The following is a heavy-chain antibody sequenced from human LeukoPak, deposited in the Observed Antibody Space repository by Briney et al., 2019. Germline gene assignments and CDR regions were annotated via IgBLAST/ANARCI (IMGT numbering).Heavy chain of an antibody. CDR3: AELGITMIGGV. Sequence: PGGSLRLSCAASGFTFSSYGMSWVRQAPGKGLEWVSAISGSGGSTYYADSVKGRFTISRDSAKNSLYLQMNSLRAEDTAVYYCAELGITMIGGVWGKGTTVTTSS. J-gene: IGHJ6*04. CDR2: ISGSGGST. D-gene: IGHD3-10*02. V-gene: IGHV3-23*01. CDR1: GFTFSSYG.